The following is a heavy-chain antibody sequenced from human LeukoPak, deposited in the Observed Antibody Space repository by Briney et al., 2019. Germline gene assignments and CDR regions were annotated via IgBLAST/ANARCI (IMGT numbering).Heavy chain of an antibody. Sequence: PSETLSLTCTVSGGSISSSSYYWGWIRQPPGKGLEWIGSIYYSASTYYNPSLKSRVTVSVDTSKNQFSLKLSSVTAADTAVYYCARDFWFDPWGQGTLVTVSS. J-gene: IGHJ5*02. CDR3: ARDFWFDP. CDR1: GGSISSSSYY. V-gene: IGHV4-39*07. CDR2: IYYSAST.